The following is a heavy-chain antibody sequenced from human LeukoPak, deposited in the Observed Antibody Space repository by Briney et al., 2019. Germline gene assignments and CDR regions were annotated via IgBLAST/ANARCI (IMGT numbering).Heavy chain of an antibody. CDR1: GYTFTSYY. CDR2: INPSGGST. CDR3: ARESLDCSSTSCYLGAGYYYMDV. Sequence: ASVKVSCKASGYTFTSYYMHWVRQAPGQGLEWMGIINPSGGSTSYAQKFQGRVTITTDESTSTAYMELSSLRSEDTAVYYCARESLDCSSTSCYLGAGYYYMDVWGKGTTVTVSS. J-gene: IGHJ6*03. D-gene: IGHD2-2*01. V-gene: IGHV1-46*01.